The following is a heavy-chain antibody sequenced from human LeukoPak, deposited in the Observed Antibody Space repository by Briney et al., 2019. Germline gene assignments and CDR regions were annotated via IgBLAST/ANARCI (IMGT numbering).Heavy chain of an antibody. J-gene: IGHJ3*02. CDR2: IIPILGIA. CDR1: GGTFSSYA. V-gene: IGHV1-69*04. D-gene: IGHD3-10*01. Sequence: GASVKVSCKASGGTFSSYAISWVRQAPGQGLEWMGRIIPILGIANYAQKFQGRVTITADKSTSTAYMELRSLRSEDTAVYYCASQSLFGSAHGAFDIWGQGTMVTVSS. CDR3: ASQSLFGSAHGAFDI.